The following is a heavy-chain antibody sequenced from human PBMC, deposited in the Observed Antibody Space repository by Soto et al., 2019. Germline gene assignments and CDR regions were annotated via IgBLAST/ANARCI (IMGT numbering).Heavy chain of an antibody. CDR3: VRFGGAAAGPGDY. D-gene: IGHD6-13*01. CDR2: ISSSGTTI. J-gene: IGHJ4*02. V-gene: IGHV3-48*03. CDR1: GFTFSSHV. Sequence: PGGSLRLSCAASGFTFSSHVMTWVRQAPGKGLEWVSYISSSGTTIYYTDSVKGRFTISRDNAKKSLYLQMNSLRAEDTAVYYCVRFGGAAAGPGDYWGQGTLVTVSS.